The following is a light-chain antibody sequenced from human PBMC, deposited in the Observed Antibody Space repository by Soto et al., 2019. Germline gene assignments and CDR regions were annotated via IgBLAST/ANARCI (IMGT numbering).Light chain of an antibody. Sequence: DIQMTQSPSTLSASVGDTVTIGGRGSQTISRWLSWYQQKPGKAPRLLIYTASTLESGVPSRFSASGSGTEFTLTISSLHPDDFATYYCQEYNNYWTFGQGTKVDIK. J-gene: IGKJ1*01. V-gene: IGKV1-5*01. CDR3: QEYNNYWT. CDR1: QTISRW. CDR2: TAS.